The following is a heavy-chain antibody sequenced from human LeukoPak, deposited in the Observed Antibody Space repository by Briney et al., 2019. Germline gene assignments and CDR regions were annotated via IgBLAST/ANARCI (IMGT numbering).Heavy chain of an antibody. CDR3: AREAAITPAFDY. CDR2: ISYDGSNK. CDR1: GFTFSSYA. V-gene: IGHV3-30*04. D-gene: IGHD2-2*01. J-gene: IGHJ4*02. Sequence: PGGSLRLSCAASGFTFSSYAMHWVRQAPGKGLEGVAVISYDGSNKYYADSVKGRFTTSRDNSKNTLYLQMNSLRAEDTAVYYCAREAAITPAFDYWGQGTLVTVSS.